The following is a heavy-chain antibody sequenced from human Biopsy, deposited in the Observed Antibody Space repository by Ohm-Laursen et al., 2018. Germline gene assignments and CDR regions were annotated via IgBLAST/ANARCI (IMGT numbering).Heavy chain of an antibody. V-gene: IGHV3-23*01. J-gene: IGHJ4*02. CDR2: ISGSGGNA. Sequence: SLRLSCAASGFTFPSFTMSWVRQAPGKGLQWVSGISGSGGNAYYADSARGRFNISRDNSKSRLYLQMTGLRAEDSALYYCAKDPDFWRCGGGDFWGRGTLVTVSS. CDR3: AKDPDFWRCGGGDF. D-gene: IGHD3-3*01. CDR1: GFTFPSFT.